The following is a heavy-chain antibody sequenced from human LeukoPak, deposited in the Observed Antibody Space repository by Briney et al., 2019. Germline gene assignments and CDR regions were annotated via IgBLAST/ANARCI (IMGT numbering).Heavy chain of an antibody. J-gene: IGHJ3*02. CDR1: GFTFSSFA. CDR2: ISGSGGST. CDR3: AKEKVVALIRAFDI. D-gene: IGHD2-15*01. Sequence: PGGSLRLSCAASGFTFSSFAMSWVRQAPGKWLEWVSAISGSGGSTYYADSVKGRFTISRDNSKNTLYLQMNSLRAEDTALYYCAKEKVVALIRAFDIWGQGTMVTVSS. V-gene: IGHV3-23*01.